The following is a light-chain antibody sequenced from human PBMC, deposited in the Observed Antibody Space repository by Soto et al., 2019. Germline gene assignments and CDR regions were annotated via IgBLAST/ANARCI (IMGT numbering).Light chain of an antibody. V-gene: IGKV3-15*01. Sequence: EIVMTHSPATLSVSPGERATLSCRASQSVSSNLAWYQQKPGQAPRLLIYGASTRATGIPAWFSGSGSGREFTLTISSLQSEDFAVYYCQHYNNWPHAFGQGTKLEIK. CDR2: GAS. J-gene: IGKJ2*01. CDR3: QHYNNWPHA. CDR1: QSVSSN.